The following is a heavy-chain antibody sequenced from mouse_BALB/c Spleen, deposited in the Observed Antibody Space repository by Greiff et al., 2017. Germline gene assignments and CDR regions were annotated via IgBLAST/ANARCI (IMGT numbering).Heavy chain of an antibody. J-gene: IGHJ1*01. CDR3: ARGRYGSSYWYFDV. CDR2: ISSGGST. V-gene: IGHV5-6-5*01. CDR1: GFTFSSYA. D-gene: IGHD1-1*01. Sequence: DVMLVESGGGLVKPGGSLKLSCAASGFTFSSYAMSWVRQTPEKRLEWVASISSGGSTYYPDSVKGRFTISRDNARNILYLQMSSLRSEDTAMYYCARGRYGSSYWYFDVWGAGTTVTVSS.